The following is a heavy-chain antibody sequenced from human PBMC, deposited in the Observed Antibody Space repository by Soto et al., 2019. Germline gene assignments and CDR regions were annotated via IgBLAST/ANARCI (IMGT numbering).Heavy chain of an antibody. CDR2: ISAYNGNT. J-gene: IGHJ4*02. CDR1: SDRFTSYG. D-gene: IGHD6-19*01. CDR3: ATSSGWYGYFDY. Sequence: SVKVACKSSSDRFTSYGISCAQQAPGQGLEWMGWISAYNGNTNYAQKLQGRVTMTTDTSTSTAYMELRSLRSDDTAVYYCATSSGWYGYFDYWGQGTLVTVSS. V-gene: IGHV1-18*01.